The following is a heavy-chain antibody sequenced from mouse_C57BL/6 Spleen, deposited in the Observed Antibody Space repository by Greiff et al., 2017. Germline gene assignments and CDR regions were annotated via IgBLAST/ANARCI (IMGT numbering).Heavy chain of an antibody. D-gene: IGHD4-1*01. V-gene: IGHV1-81*01. Sequence: QVTLKESGAELARPGASVKLSCKASGYTFTSYGISWVKQRTGQGLEWIGEIYPRSGNTYYNEKFKGKATLTADKSSSTAYMELRSLTSEDSAVYFCARLELLTGTSVDYWGQGTTLTVSS. CDR2: IYPRSGNT. CDR1: GYTFTSYG. J-gene: IGHJ2*01. CDR3: ARLELLTGTSVDY.